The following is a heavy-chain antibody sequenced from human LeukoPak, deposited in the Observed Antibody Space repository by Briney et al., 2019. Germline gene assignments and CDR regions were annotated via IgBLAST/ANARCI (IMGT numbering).Heavy chain of an antibody. V-gene: IGHV3-66*01. D-gene: IGHD5-12*01. Sequence: PGGSLKLSCAASGLSDRNKYMGWVRQAPGKGLEGVSVIYSGGSTYYADSVRGRFTISRDNSNNALYLQMNTLRVDDTAVYYCATRPDGSDHPYFDYWGQGTLVTVSS. CDR2: IYSGGST. CDR1: GLSDRNKY. J-gene: IGHJ4*02. CDR3: ATRPDGSDHPYFDY.